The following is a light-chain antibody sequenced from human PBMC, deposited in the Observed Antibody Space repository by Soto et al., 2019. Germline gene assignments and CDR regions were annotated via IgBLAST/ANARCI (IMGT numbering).Light chain of an antibody. V-gene: IGKV3-11*01. Sequence: EVVLTQSLATLSLSPGERATLSCRASQSLSSYLAWYQQKPGQAPRLLIYDASNKATGIPARFSGSGSGTDFTLTISSLEPEDFAIYYCQQRTNWPLTFGGGTKVEIK. CDR2: DAS. CDR3: QQRTNWPLT. CDR1: QSLSSY. J-gene: IGKJ4*01.